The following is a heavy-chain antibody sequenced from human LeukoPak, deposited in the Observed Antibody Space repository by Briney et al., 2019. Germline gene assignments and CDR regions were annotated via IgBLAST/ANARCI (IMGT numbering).Heavy chain of an antibody. D-gene: IGHD3-3*01. Sequence: GGSLRLSCAASGFTFSSHSMNWVRQAPGKGLEWVSSISSSSSYKYYADSVKGRFTISRDNAKNSLYLQMNSLRAEDTAVYYCARGKAYFDLWGGYADYWGQGSLVTVSS. V-gene: IGHV3-21*01. CDR1: GFTFSSHS. J-gene: IGHJ4*02. CDR3: ARGKAYFDLWGGYADY. CDR2: ISSSSSYK.